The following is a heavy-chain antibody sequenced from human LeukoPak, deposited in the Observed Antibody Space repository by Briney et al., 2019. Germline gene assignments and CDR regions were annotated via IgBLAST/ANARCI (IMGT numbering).Heavy chain of an antibody. J-gene: IGHJ4*02. CDR1: GGSFSGYY. Sequence: SETLSLTCAVYGGSFSGYYWSWIRQPPGKGLEWIGSIYYSGSTYYNPSLKSRVTISVDTSKNQFSLKLSSVTAADTAVYYCASKTAAGHYDYWGQGTLVTVSS. CDR2: IYYSGST. V-gene: IGHV4-34*01. CDR3: ASKTAAGHYDY. D-gene: IGHD6-13*01.